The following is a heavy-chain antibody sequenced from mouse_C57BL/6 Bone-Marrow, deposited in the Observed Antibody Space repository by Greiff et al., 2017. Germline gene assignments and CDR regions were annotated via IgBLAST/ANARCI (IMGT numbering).Heavy chain of an antibody. D-gene: IGHD1-1*01. V-gene: IGHV1-81*01. J-gene: IGHJ2*01. CDR2: IYPRSGNT. CDR1: GYTFTSYG. CDR3: ASEGVCYGSPDY. Sequence: QVQLQQSGAELARPGASVKLSCKASGYTFTSYGISWVKQRTGQGLEWIGEIYPRSGNTYYNEKFKGKATLTADKSSSTAYMERRRLTSEDSAVYFCASEGVCYGSPDYWGQGTTLTVSS.